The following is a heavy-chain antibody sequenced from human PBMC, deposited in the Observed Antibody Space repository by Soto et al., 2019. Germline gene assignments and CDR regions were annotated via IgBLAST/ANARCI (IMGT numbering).Heavy chain of an antibody. CDR1: GFTFSNYV. CDR2: TWFHGNNN. Sequence: GGSLRLSCAASGFTFSNYVMHWVRQAPGKGLEWVATTWFHGNNNYYADSVKGRFTISRDNSKNTLYLQMSSLGAEDTAVYYCARQHSGSYYFDYWGQGTLVTVSS. J-gene: IGHJ4*02. D-gene: IGHD1-26*01. V-gene: IGHV3-33*01. CDR3: ARQHSGSYYFDY.